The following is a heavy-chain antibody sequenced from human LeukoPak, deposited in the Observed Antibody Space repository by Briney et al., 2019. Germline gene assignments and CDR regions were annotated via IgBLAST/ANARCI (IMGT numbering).Heavy chain of an antibody. CDR1: GGSISSYY. V-gene: IGHV4-59*01. CDR3: ARELTYYYYMDV. CDR2: IYYSGST. J-gene: IGHJ6*03. Sequence: ASETLSLTCTVSGGSISSYYWSWIRQPPGKGLEWIGYIYYSGSTNYNPSLKSRVTISVDTSKNQFPLKLSSVTAADTAVYYCARELTYYYYMDVWGKGTTVTVSS.